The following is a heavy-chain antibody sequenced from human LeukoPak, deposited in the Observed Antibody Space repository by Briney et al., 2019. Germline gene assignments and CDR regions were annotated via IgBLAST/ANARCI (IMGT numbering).Heavy chain of an antibody. CDR3: ARDKEGGWYFDY. V-gene: IGHV1-24*01. CDR2: FDPEDGET. CDR1: GYTLTELS. J-gene: IGHJ4*02. D-gene: IGHD6-19*01. Sequence: ASVKVSCKVSGYTLTELSMHWVRQAPGKGLEWMGGFDPEDGETIYAQKFQGRVTMTRDTSTSTVYMELSSLRSEDTAVYYCARDKEGGWYFDYWGQGTLVTVSS.